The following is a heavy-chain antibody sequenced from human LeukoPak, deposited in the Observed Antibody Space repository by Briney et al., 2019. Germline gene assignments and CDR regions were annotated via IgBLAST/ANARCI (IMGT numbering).Heavy chain of an antibody. CDR1: GFTFSSYG. V-gene: IGHV3-33*01. CDR2: IWYDGSEK. J-gene: IGHJ6*04. D-gene: IGHD2-2*01. CDR3: ARWAAAMDV. Sequence: GGSLRLSCAASGFTFSSYGMHWVRQAPGKGLEWVAVIWYDGSEKYYADSVRGRFTISRDNSKNMLYLQMNSPRAEDTAVYYCARWAAAMDVWGKGTTVTVSS.